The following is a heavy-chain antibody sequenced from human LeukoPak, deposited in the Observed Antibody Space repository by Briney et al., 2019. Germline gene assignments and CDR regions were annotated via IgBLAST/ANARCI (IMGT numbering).Heavy chain of an antibody. V-gene: IGHV4-34*01. CDR3: ARDSTTRIRITIFGVVNRFDP. Sequence: PSETLPLTCAVYGGSFSGYYWSWIRQPPGKGLEWIGEINHSGSTNYNPSLKSRVTISVDTSKNQFSLKLSSVTAADTAVYYCARDSTTRIRITIFGVVNRFDPWGQGTLVTVSS. D-gene: IGHD3-3*01. CDR2: INHSGST. CDR1: GGSFSGYY. J-gene: IGHJ5*02.